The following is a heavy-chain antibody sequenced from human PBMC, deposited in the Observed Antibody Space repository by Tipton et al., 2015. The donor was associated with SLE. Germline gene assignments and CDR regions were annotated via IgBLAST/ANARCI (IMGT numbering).Heavy chain of an antibody. D-gene: IGHD6-13*01. V-gene: IGHV4-4*08. J-gene: IGHJ4*02. CDR2: IYTSGST. CDR3: ASQGQQLGRFDS. Sequence: TLSLTSTVSGGFISSYSWSWIREPPGKGLEWIGYIYTSGSTNYNPSLKSRVTVSVDTSKNQLSLKVTSVTAADTAVYYCASQGQQLGRFDSWGQGTLVTVSS. CDR1: GGFISSYS.